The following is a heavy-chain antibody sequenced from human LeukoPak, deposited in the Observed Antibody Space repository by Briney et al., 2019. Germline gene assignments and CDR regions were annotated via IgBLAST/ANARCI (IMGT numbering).Heavy chain of an antibody. D-gene: IGHD3-22*01. CDR2: ISAYNGNT. V-gene: IGHV1-18*01. CDR1: GYTFTSYG. CDR3: ARAVHYYDSSGYYGWFYFDY. Sequence: ASVKVSCKASGYTFTSYGISWVRQAPGQGLEWMGWISAYNGNTNYAQKLQGRVTMTTDTSTSTAYMELRSLRSDDTAVYYCARAVHYYDSSGYYGWFYFDYWGQGTLVTVSS. J-gene: IGHJ4*02.